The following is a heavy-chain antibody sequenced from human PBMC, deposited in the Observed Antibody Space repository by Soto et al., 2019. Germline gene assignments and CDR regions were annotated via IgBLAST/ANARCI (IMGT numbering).Heavy chain of an antibody. CDR1: GGSISDYY. V-gene: IGHV4-59*01. D-gene: IGHD3-16*01. CDR2: IYYSGYT. CDR3: ARDRNDYVWGS. J-gene: IGHJ4*02. Sequence: QVQLQESGPGLVKPSETLSLTCTVSGGSISDYYWSWIRQSPGKGLEWIGYIYYSGYTNYNPSLNGRVTISVDTSKHQFYLKLSALPAADTAVYYSARDRNDYVWGSWGQGTMVSVSS.